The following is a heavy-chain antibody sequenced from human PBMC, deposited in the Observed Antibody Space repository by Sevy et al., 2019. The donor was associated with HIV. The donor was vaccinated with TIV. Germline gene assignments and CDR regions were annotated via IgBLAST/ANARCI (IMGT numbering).Heavy chain of an antibody. J-gene: IGHJ6*02. Sequence: GGSLRLSCAASGYAFSNYYAMHWVRQAPGKGLEWVALISYDGSDTYYADSVKGRFTVSRDNFKNTLFLQMNSLTTEDTAVYYCARRRANYVDHYFFYAMDVWGQGTTVTVSS. CDR3: ARRRANYVDHYFFYAMDV. D-gene: IGHD4-17*01. V-gene: IGHV3-30-3*01. CDR1: GYAFSNYYA. CDR2: ISYDGSDT.